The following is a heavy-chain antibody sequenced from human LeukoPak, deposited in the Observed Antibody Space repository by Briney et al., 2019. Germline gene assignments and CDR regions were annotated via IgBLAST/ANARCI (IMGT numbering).Heavy chain of an antibody. J-gene: IGHJ3*02. D-gene: IGHD1-26*01. CDR1: GFTFDDYA. CDR3: AKDIGGSYDAFDI. Sequence: GGSLRLSCAASGFTFDDYAMHWVRQAPGKGLEWVSGISWNSGSIGYADSVKGRFTISRDNAKNSLYLQMNSLRAEGTALYYCAKDIGGSYDAFDIWGQGTMVTVSS. CDR2: ISWNSGSI. V-gene: IGHV3-9*01.